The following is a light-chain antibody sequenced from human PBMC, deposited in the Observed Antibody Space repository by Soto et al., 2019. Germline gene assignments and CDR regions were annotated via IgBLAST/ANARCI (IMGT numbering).Light chain of an antibody. CDR1: HDITSY. J-gene: IGKJ3*01. CDR3: QKCDYLPI. V-gene: IGKV1-33*01. CDR2: DAS. Sequence: DIQMTQSPSSLSASVGDRVTITCQASHDITSYLNWYQHNPGHAPKLLIHDASILEAGLPPRFSGSGCGTDFTFAISSLQPEEAATYYCQKCDYLPIFGHGTTVDLK.